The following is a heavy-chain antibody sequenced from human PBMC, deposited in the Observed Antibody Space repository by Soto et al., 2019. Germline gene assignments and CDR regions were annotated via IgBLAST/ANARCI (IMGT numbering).Heavy chain of an antibody. V-gene: IGHV1-18*01. Sequence: QVQLVQSGAEVKKPGASVKVSCKASGYTFTSYGISWVRQAPGQGLEWMGWISAYNGNTNYAQKLQGRVTMTTDTSTSTAYIELRGLRSDDTAVYYCARDFPSFSSGYYYDAFDIWCQGTMVTVSS. J-gene: IGHJ3*02. CDR3: ARDFPSFSSGYYYDAFDI. D-gene: IGHD3-22*01. CDR1: GYTFTSYG. CDR2: ISAYNGNT.